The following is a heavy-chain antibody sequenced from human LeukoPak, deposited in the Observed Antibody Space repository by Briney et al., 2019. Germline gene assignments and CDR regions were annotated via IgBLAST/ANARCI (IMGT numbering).Heavy chain of an antibody. Sequence: EASVKVSCKASGYTFTGYYMHWVRQAPGQGLEWMGWINPNSGGTNYAQKFQGRVTMTRDTSISTAYMELSRLRSDDTAVYYCARVLFGGYPGGDFDYWGQGTLVTVSS. D-gene: IGHD3-10*02. J-gene: IGHJ4*02. CDR1: GYTFTGYY. CDR2: INPNSGGT. V-gene: IGHV1-2*02. CDR3: ARVLFGGYPGGDFDY.